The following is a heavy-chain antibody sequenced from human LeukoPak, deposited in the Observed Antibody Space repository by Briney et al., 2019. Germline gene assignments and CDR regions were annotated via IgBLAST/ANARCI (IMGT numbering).Heavy chain of an antibody. CDR1: GGSFSSYY. CDR3: ARASSSSPYYYYGMDV. J-gene: IGHJ6*02. CDR2: IYYSGST. D-gene: IGHD6-6*01. V-gene: IGHV4-59*01. Sequence: SETLSLTCTVSGGSFSSYYWSWIRQPPGKGLEWIGYIYYSGSTNYNPSLKSRVTISVDTSKNQFSLKLSSVTAADTAVYYCARASSSSPYYYYGMDVWGQGTTVTVSS.